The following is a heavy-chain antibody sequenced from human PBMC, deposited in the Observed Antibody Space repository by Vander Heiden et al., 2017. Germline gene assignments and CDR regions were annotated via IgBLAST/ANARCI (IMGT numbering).Heavy chain of an antibody. J-gene: IGHJ3*02. CDR1: GYTFTSYA. V-gene: IGHV7-4-1*02. D-gene: IGHD3-3*01. CDR2: INTNTGNP. Sequence: QVQLVQSGSELKKPGASVKVSCKASGYTFTSYAMNWVRQAPGQGLEWMGWINTNTGNPTYAKGFTGRVVVSLDTSVSTAYLQISSLKAEETAVYYCARDLVVYSVDDFWGAFDIWVEGRMVTVSS. CDR3: ARDLVVYSVDDFWGAFDI.